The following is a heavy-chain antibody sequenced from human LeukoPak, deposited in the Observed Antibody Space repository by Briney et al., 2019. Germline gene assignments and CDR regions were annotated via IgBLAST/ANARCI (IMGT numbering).Heavy chain of an antibody. CDR1: GYTFSNYV. J-gene: IGHJ4*02. D-gene: IGHD3-22*01. CDR3: AREFFDSNRRDYFDY. Sequence: ASVQVSCKASGYTFSNYVINWVRQSPGQGPECMGWISPYNGDTDYAQNFQGRVTMTTDTSTSAAYMELRSLRSDDTAVYYCAREFFDSNRRDYFDYWGQGTLVTVSS. CDR2: ISPYNGDT. V-gene: IGHV1-18*01.